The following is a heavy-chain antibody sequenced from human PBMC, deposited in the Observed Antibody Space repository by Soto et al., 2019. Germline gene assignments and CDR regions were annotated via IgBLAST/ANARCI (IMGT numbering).Heavy chain of an antibody. J-gene: IGHJ3*02. CDR1: GYTFTSYA. Sequence: ASVKVSCKASGYTFTSYAMHWVRQAPGQRLEWMGWINAGNGNTKYSQKFQGRVTITRDTSASTAYMELSSLRSEDTAVYYCARVGDSGYDYDAFDIWGQGTMVTVSS. D-gene: IGHD5-12*01. V-gene: IGHV1-3*01. CDR2: INAGNGNT. CDR3: ARVGDSGYDYDAFDI.